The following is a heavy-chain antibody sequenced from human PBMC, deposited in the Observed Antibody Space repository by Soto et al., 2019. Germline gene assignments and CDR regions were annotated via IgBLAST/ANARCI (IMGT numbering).Heavy chain of an antibody. CDR2: IYYSGST. Sequence: QVQLQESGPGLVKPSETLSLTCTVTGGSISSYYWSWIRQPPGKGLEWSGYIYYSGSTNCNPSLKSRVSITVDTAKNQFSLNLSSVTAADRAVYYCARGERCYSYGYWFDPWGQGTLVTVSS. V-gene: IGHV4-59*01. CDR3: ARGERCYSYGYWFDP. D-gene: IGHD5-18*01. CDR1: GGSISSYY. J-gene: IGHJ5*02.